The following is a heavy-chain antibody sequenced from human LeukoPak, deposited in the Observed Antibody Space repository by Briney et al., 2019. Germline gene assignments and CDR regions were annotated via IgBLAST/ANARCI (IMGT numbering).Heavy chain of an antibody. J-gene: IGHJ4*02. CDR2: IKQDGSEK. Sequence: NPGGSLRLSCAASGFTFSSYWMSWVRQAPGKGLEWVANIKQDGSEKYYVDSVKGRFTISRDNAKNSLYLQMNSLRAEDTAVYYCATNRGYSYGYFDYWGQGTLVTVSS. CDR1: GFTFSSYW. CDR3: ATNRGYSYGYFDY. D-gene: IGHD5-18*01. V-gene: IGHV3-7*01.